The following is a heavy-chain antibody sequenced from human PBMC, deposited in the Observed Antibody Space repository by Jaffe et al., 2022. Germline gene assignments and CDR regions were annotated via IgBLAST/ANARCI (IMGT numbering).Heavy chain of an antibody. J-gene: IGHJ4*02. V-gene: IGHV4-38-2*01. CDR2: IYHSGST. CDR3: ARQIEMATIPVHFDY. CDR1: GYSISSGYY. Sequence: QVQLQESGPGLVKPSETLSLTCAVSGYSISSGYYWGWIRQPPGKGLEWIGSIYHSGSTYYNPSLKSRVTISVDTSKNQFSLKLSSVTAADTAVYYCARQIEMATIPVHFDYWGQGTLVTVSS. D-gene: IGHD5-12*01.